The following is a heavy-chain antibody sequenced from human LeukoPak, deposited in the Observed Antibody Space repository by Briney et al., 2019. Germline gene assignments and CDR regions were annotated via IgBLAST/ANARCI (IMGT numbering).Heavy chain of an antibody. V-gene: IGHV4-39*01. J-gene: IGHJ6*03. D-gene: IGHD5-18*01. CDR3: ARTTEGGYTYGYFYYYYMDV. CDR1: GGSISNSNYY. Sequence: SETLSLTCTVSGGSISNSNYYWGWIRQPPGKGLEWIGNIYYSGSTYYNPSLRSRVTISVDTSKNQFSLKLSSVTAADTAVYYCARTTEGGYTYGYFYYYYMDVWGKGTTVTISS. CDR2: IYYSGST.